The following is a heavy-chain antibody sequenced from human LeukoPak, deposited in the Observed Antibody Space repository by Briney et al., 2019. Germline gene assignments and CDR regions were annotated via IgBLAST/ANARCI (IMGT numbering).Heavy chain of an antibody. Sequence: PGGSLRPSCAPSGFTFSSYSMNWVREAPGKRLEWVSSISSSSSYIYYADSVKGRITISRDNAKNSLYLHMNSLRAEDTAVYYCARDSKRVVVPAAMPDYWGQGTLVTVSS. CDR2: ISSSSSYI. CDR1: GFTFSSYS. V-gene: IGHV3-21*01. D-gene: IGHD2-2*01. CDR3: ARDSKRVVVPAAMPDY. J-gene: IGHJ4*02.